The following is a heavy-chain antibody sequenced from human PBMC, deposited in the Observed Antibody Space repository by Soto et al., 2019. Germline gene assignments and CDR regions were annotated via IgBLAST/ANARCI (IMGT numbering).Heavy chain of an antibody. CDR1: GGSISSGDYY. Sequence: QVQLQESGPGLVKPSQTLSLTCTVSGGSISSGDYYWSWIRQPPGKGLEWIGYIYYSGSTYYNPSLKSRVTISVATSKNQFSLKLSSVTAADTAVYYCARSPPDIVVVPSLYYFDYWGQGTLVTVSS. D-gene: IGHD2-15*01. J-gene: IGHJ4*02. CDR3: ARSPPDIVVVPSLYYFDY. V-gene: IGHV4-30-4*01. CDR2: IYYSGST.